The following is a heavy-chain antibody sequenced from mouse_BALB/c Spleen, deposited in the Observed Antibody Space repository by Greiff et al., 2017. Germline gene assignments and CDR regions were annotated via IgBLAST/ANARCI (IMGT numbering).Heavy chain of an antibody. Sequence: EVHLVASGGGLVKPGGSLKLSCAASGFAFSSYDMSWVRQTPEKRLEWVAYISSGGGSTYYPDTVKGRFTISRDNAKNTLYLQMSSLKSEDTAMYDCARHYYGNYEDYWGQGTTLTGSS. D-gene: IGHD2-1*01. J-gene: IGHJ2*01. CDR3: ARHYYGNYEDY. V-gene: IGHV5-12-1*01. CDR1: GFAFSSYD. CDR2: ISSGGGST.